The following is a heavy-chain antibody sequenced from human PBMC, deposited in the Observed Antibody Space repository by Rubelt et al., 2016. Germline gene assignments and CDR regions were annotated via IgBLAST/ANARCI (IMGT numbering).Heavy chain of an antibody. V-gene: IGHV3-23*01. CDR2: IGGSGERP. Sequence: GGSLRLSCAASGFTFRSYAMNWGREAQGKGLEWVSAIGGSGERPYYADPGKGRFTISKANSKNTLYLQMNSLRAEDTAVYYWARASGDGSGSYYGWGQGTLVTVSS. D-gene: IGHD3-10*01. CDR3: ARASGDGSGSYYG. CDR1: GFTFRSYA. J-gene: IGHJ4*02.